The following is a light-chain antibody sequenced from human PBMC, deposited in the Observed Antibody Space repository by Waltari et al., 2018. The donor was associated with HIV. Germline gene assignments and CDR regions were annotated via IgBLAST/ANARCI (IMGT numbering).Light chain of an antibody. CDR3: SSYTSNNTWV. Sequence: QSALTQPASVSGSPGQSITISCTGTSSDDVGVYNYVSWYQQYPGKVPKLMIYDVSNRPSSISDRFSGSKSGNTASLTISGLQPEDEADYFCSSYTSNNTWVFGGGTKLTVL. CDR2: DVS. J-gene: IGLJ3*02. CDR1: SSDDVGVYNY. V-gene: IGLV2-14*03.